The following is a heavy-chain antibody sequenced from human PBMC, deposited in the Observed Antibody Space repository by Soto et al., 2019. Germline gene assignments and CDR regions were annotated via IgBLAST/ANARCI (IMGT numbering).Heavy chain of an antibody. J-gene: IGHJ4*02. Sequence: GESLKISCKGSGYGFTSYWIGWVRQMPGKGLEWMGIIYPGDSDTRYSPSFQGQVTISADKSISTAYLQWSSLKASDTAMYYCARRDYYGSGSYYLDYWGQGTLVTVSS. D-gene: IGHD3-10*01. CDR1: GYGFTSYW. CDR2: IYPGDSDT. CDR3: ARRDYYGSGSYYLDY. V-gene: IGHV5-51*01.